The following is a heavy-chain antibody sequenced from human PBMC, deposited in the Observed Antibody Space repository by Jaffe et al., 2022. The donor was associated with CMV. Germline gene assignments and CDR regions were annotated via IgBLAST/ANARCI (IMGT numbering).Heavy chain of an antibody. Sequence: EIQLVESGGGLVQPGGSLTLSCSASGFPLSKYGMHWVRQAPGKGLQYVSSITSTGSSTYYADSVKGRFTISRDNSKNTLFLQMSSLRAEDTAVYYCVKETRFDCSSSSCYVYGSDLDYWGRGTLVTVSS. J-gene: IGHJ4*02. CDR3: VKETRFDCSSSSCYVYGSDLDY. V-gene: IGHV3-64D*06. CDR2: ITSTGSST. D-gene: IGHD2-2*01. CDR1: GFPLSKYG.